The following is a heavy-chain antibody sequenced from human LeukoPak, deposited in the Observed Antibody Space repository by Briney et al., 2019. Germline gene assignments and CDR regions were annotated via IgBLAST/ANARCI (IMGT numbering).Heavy chain of an antibody. V-gene: IGHV4-34*01. CDR2: INHSGST. CDR3: ARCVPYSSSWYRYYYYYMDV. D-gene: IGHD6-13*01. CDR1: GGSFSGYY. Sequence: SETLSLTCAVYGGSFSGYYWSWIRQPPGKGLEWIGEINHSGSTNYNPSLKSRVTISVDTSKNQFSLKLSSATAADTAVYYCARCVPYSSSWYRYYYYYMDVWGKGTTVTVSS. J-gene: IGHJ6*03.